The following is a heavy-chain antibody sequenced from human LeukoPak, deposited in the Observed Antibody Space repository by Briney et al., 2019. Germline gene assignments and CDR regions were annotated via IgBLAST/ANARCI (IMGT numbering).Heavy chain of an antibody. CDR2: IKEDGSAI. J-gene: IGHJ4*02. V-gene: IGHV3-7*03. Sequence: PGGSLRLSCLGSGFGFSNYWMTWLRQAPGEGLEWVANIKEDGSAIYYADSVKGRFTISRDNAKTSVYLQMNSLRAEDTAVYYCAKTTTGYSSGRFPGWPVDYWGQGTLVTVYS. CDR1: GFGFSNYW. D-gene: IGHD6-19*01. CDR3: AKTTTGYSSGRFPGWPVDY.